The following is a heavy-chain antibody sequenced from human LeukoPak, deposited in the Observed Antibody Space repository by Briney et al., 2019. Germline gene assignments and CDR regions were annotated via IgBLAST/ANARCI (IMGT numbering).Heavy chain of an antibody. V-gene: IGHV3-7*01. CDR3: AKVRNFRAPNYYYYGMDV. D-gene: IGHD3-3*01. CDR2: IKQDGSEK. Sequence: GGSLRLSCAASGFTFSSYWMGWVRQAPGKGLEWVANIKQDGSEKYYVDSVKGRFTISRDNAKNSLYLQMNSLRAEDTAVYYCAKVRNFRAPNYYYYGMDVWGQGTTVTVSS. J-gene: IGHJ6*02. CDR1: GFTFSSYW.